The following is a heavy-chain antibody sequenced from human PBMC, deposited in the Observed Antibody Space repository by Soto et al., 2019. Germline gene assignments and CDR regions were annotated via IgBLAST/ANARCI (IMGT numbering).Heavy chain of an antibody. CDR2: IYPGDSDT. D-gene: IGHD2-21*02. CDR3: ARAACHCGGDCYPFYY. J-gene: IGHJ4*02. CDR1: GYSFTSYW. Sequence: GESLKISCKGSGYSFTSYWIGWVRQMPGKGLEWMGIIYPGDSDTRYSPSFQGQVTISADKSISTAYLQWSSLKASDTAMYYCARAACHCGGDCYPFYYWGQGSLVTVSS. V-gene: IGHV5-51*01.